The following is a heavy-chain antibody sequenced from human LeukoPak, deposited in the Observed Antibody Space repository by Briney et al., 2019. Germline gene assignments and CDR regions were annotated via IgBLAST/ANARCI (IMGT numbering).Heavy chain of an antibody. CDR3: AKDHYYYDSSGSFDY. CDR2: IGWNSGSI. V-gene: IGHV3-9*01. Sequence: GRSLRLSCAASGLTFDDYAMHWLRQAPGKGLEWVSGIGWNSGSIGYADSVKGRFTISRDNAKNSLYLQMNSLRAEDTALYYCAKDHYYYDSSGSFDYWGQGTLVTVSS. J-gene: IGHJ4*02. D-gene: IGHD3-22*01. CDR1: GLTFDDYA.